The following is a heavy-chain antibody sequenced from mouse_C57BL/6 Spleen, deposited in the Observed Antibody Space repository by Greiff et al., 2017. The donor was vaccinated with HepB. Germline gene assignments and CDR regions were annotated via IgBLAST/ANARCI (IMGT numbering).Heavy chain of an antibody. D-gene: IGHD2-4*01. CDR1: GYTFTSYT. J-gene: IGHJ2*01. Sequence: QVQLQQSGAELARPGASVKMSCKASGYTFTSYTMHWVKQRPGQGLEWIGYINPSSGYTKYNQKFKDKATLTANKSSSTAYMQLSSLTSEDSAVYYCARGKLRLYFDYWGQGTTLTVSS. CDR3: ARGKLRLYFDY. V-gene: IGHV1-4*01. CDR2: INPSSGYT.